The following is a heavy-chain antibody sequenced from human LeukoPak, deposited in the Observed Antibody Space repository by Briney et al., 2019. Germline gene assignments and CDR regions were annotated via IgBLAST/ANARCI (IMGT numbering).Heavy chain of an antibody. V-gene: IGHV4-59*01. CDR3: ARGADSSGYYSIFYFDY. CDR2: IYYSGST. Sequence: PSETLSLTCTVSGGSISSYYWNWIRQPPGKGLEWIGYIYYSGSTNYNPSFKSRVTISVDTSKNQFSLKLSSVTAADTAVYYCARGADSSGYYSIFYFDYWGQGTLVTVSS. CDR1: GGSISSYY. J-gene: IGHJ4*02. D-gene: IGHD3-22*01.